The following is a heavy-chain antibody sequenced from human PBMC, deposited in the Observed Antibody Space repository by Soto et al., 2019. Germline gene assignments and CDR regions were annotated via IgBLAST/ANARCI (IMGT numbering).Heavy chain of an antibody. CDR3: ARDLGTAMVTGSYYYGMDV. D-gene: IGHD5-18*01. CDR2: IYYSGST. J-gene: IGHJ6*02. Sequence: PSETLSLTCTVSGGSISSYYWSWIRQPPGKGLEWIGYIYYSGSTNYNPSLKSRVTISVDTSKNQFSLKLSSVTAADTAVYYCARDLGTAMVTGSYYYGMDVWGQGTTVTVSS. CDR1: GGSISSYY. V-gene: IGHV4-59*01.